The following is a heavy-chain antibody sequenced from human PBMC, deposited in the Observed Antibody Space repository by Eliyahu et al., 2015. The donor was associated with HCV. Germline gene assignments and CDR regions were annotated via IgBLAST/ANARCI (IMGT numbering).Heavy chain of an antibody. D-gene: IGHD1-26*01. CDR1: GFTVSTNY. CDR3: VKDHIVGAIRSGAFDV. CDR2: IYSGGGT. V-gene: IGHV3-66*01. Sequence: EVHLVESGGGLVQPGGSLRLSCAASGFTVSTNYMSWVRQAPGKKLEWVSIIYSGGGTYYADSVQGRFTISRDNSKNTLYLQMNTLRAEDTAVYYCVKDHIVGAIRSGAFDVWGQGTMVTVSS. J-gene: IGHJ3*01.